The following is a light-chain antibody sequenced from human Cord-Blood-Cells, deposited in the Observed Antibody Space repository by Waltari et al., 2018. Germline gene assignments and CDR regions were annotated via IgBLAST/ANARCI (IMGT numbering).Light chain of an antibody. J-gene: IGLJ2*01. Sequence: QSALTQPRSVSGSPGPSVTISCTGTSRDVGGYNFVSWYQQPPGKAPKLMIYDVSKRPSGVPDRFSGSKSGNTASLTISGLQAEDEADYYCCSYAGSYTLVFGGGTKLTVL. V-gene: IGLV2-11*01. CDR2: DVS. CDR1: SRDVGGYNF. CDR3: CSYAGSYTLV.